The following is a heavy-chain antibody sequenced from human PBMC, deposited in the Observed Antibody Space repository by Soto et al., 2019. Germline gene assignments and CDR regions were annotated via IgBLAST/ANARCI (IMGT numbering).Heavy chain of an antibody. D-gene: IGHD3-16*01. CDR1: GYSFTSYA. CDR2: INAGNGNT. CDR3: ARAGPYDYVWGSYFSC. Sequence: ASVKVSCKASGYSFTSYAMHWVRQAPGQRLEWMGWINAGNGNTKYSQKFQGRVTITRDTSASTAYMELRSRRSENTAVYYCARAGPYDYVWGSYFSCWGHGTLVTVSS. V-gene: IGHV1-3*01. J-gene: IGHJ4*01.